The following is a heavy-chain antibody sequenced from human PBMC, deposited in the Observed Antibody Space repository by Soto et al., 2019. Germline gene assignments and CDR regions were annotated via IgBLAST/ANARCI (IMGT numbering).Heavy chain of an antibody. Sequence: PSETLSLTCAVYGGSFSGYYWSWIRQPPGKGLEWIGEINHSGSTNYNPSLKSRVTISVDTSKNQFSLKLSSVTAADTAVYYCARGPNALQPVSIAARRLDLNTGSSDYWGQGTLVTVSS. J-gene: IGHJ4*02. CDR1: GGSFSGYY. CDR2: INHSGST. D-gene: IGHD6-6*01. V-gene: IGHV4-34*01. CDR3: ARGPNALQPVSIAARRLDLNTGSSDY.